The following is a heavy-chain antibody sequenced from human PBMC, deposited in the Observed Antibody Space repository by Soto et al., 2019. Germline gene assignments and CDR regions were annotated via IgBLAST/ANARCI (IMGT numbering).Heavy chain of an antibody. CDR2: IKTDGSST. CDR3: AMVGVGVYECDY. Sequence: EVQLVESGGALVQPGGSLRLSCAASGFTFSSYWMHWVRQAPGEGLVWASRIKTDGSSTSYADSVKGRFTTSRDNAKNAMYLERNSLRAEERAVYYCAMVGVGVYECDYWGQGTLVTVSS. J-gene: IGHJ4*02. CDR1: GFTFSSYW. V-gene: IGHV3-74*01. D-gene: IGHD2-15*01.